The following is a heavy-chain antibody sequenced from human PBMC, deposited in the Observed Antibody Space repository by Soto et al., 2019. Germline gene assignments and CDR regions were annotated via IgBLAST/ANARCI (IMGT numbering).Heavy chain of an antibody. D-gene: IGHD3-3*01. CDR3: ARYRERITIFGVVPVEVWFDP. V-gene: IGHV1-3*01. J-gene: IGHJ5*02. CDR1: GYTFTSYA. Sequence: QVQLVQSGAAVKKPGASVKVSCKASGYTFTSYAMHWVRQAPGQRLEWMGWINAGNGNTKYSQKFQGRVTITRDTSASTAYMELSRLRSEDTALYYCARYRERITIFGVVPVEVWFDPWVQGTLVTVSS. CDR2: INAGNGNT.